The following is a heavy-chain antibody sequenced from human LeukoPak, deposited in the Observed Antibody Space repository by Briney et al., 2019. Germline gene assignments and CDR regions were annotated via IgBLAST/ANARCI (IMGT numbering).Heavy chain of an antibody. CDR3: AREGGSSSWSNYYYYYMDV. V-gene: IGHV1-18*01. Sequence: ASVKVSCKASGYTFTSYGISWVRQAPGQGLEWMGWISAYNGNTNYAQKLQGRATMTTDTSTSTAYMELRSLRSDDTAVYYCAREGGSSSWSNYYYYYMDVWGKGTTVTVSS. J-gene: IGHJ6*03. CDR2: ISAYNGNT. CDR1: GYTFTSYG. D-gene: IGHD6-13*01.